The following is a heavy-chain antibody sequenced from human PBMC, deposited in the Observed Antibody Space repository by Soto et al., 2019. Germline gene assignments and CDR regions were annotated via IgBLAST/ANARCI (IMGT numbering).Heavy chain of an antibody. Sequence: GGSLRLSCAASGFTFSSYGMHWVRQAPGKGLEWVAVISYDGSNKYYADSVKGRFTISRDNSKNTLYLQMNSLRAEDTAVYYCAKLSSTAPNWGQGTQVTVSS. CDR1: GFTFSSYG. CDR3: AKLSSTAPN. V-gene: IGHV3-30*18. J-gene: IGHJ4*02. D-gene: IGHD3-16*02. CDR2: ISYDGSNK.